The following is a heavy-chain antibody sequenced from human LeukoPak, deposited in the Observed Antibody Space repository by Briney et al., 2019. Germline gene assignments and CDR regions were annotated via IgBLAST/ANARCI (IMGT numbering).Heavy chain of an antibody. J-gene: IGHJ4*02. V-gene: IGHV3-23*01. Sequence: GGSLRLSCAASGFTFSSYAMSWVRQAPGKGLEWVSAISGSGGSTYYADSVKGRFTISRDNSKNTLYLQMNSLRAEDTAVYYCAKGSGSGYSYGYVGYWGQGTLVTVSS. CDR2: ISGSGGST. CDR1: GFTFSSYA. D-gene: IGHD5-18*01. CDR3: AKGSGSGYSYGYVGY.